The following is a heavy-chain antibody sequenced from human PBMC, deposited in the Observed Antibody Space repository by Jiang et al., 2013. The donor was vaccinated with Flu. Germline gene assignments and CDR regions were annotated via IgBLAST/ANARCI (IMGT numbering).Heavy chain of an antibody. CDR3: ARGYCSTTSCQYYSDY. V-gene: IGHV1-3*01. CDR2: INAGNGDT. CDR1: GYIFTNYA. Sequence: SGAEVKEPGASVKVSCQASGYIFTNYAIHWVRQAPGQRLEWMGWINAGNGDTKYSQNFQGRVTFTRDTSANTAYMDLSSLRSEDTALYYCARGYCSTTSCQYYSDYWGQATLLTV. D-gene: IGHD2-2*01. J-gene: IGHJ4*02.